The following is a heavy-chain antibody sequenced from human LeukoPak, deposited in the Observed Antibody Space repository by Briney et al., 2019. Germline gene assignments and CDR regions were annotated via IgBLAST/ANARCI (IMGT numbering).Heavy chain of an antibody. D-gene: IGHD1-1*01. CDR3: ARVRGPAVHDY. CDR2: IYYSGST. J-gene: IGHJ4*02. V-gene: IGHV4-31*02. Sequence: LRLSCAASGFTFSSYAMSWIRQHPGKGLEWIGYIYYSGSTYYNPSLKSRVTISVDTSKNQFSLKLSSVTAADTAVYYCARVRGPAVHDYWGQGTLVTV. CDR1: GFTFSSYA.